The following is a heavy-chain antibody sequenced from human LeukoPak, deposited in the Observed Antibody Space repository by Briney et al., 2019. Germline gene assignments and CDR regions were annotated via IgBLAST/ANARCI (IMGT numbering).Heavy chain of an antibody. D-gene: IGHD6-19*01. CDR3: ARREGSSGRGFDY. Sequence: RPSETLSLTCTVSGGSMRSYFWSWIRQPPGKGREGIAYMYYSGKTDYNPSLQSRVTISVDTSKNQFSLNLKSVPASDTAVYYCARREGSSGRGFDYWGQGTLVSVSS. J-gene: IGHJ4*02. V-gene: IGHV4-59*08. CDR2: MYYSGKT. CDR1: GGSMRSYF.